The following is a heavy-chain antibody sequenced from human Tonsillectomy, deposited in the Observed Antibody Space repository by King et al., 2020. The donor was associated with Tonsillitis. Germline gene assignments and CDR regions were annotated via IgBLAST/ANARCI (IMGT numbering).Heavy chain of an antibody. CDR3: AKYGVGYCSVGTCYSYYGMDV. CDR1: GFTFSSYG. J-gene: IGHJ6*02. Sequence: VQLVESGGGVVQPGRSLRLSCAASGFTFSSYGMHWVRQAPGKGLEWVAIISYDGSNKYYADSVKGRFTISRDNSKNTLYLQMNSLRAEDTAVYYCAKYGVGYCSVGTCYSYYGMDVWGQGTTVTVSS. CDR2: ISYDGSNK. V-gene: IGHV3-30*18. D-gene: IGHD2-15*01.